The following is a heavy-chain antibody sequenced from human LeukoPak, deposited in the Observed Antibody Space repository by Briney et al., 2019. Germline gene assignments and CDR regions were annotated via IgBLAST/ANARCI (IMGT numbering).Heavy chain of an antibody. CDR1: GFTFSSYS. J-gene: IGHJ4*02. CDR2: ISSSSSTI. CDR3: ARGWSADY. V-gene: IGHV3-48*01. D-gene: IGHD2-8*01. Sequence: GGSLRLSCAASGFTFSSYSMSWVRQAPGKGLEWVSYISSSSSTIYYADSVKGRFTISRDNAKNSLYLQMNSLRAEDTAVYYCARGWSADYWGQGTLVTVSS.